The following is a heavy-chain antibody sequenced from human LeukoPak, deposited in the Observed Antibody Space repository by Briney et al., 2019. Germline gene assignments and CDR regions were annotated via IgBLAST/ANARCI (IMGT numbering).Heavy chain of an antibody. CDR2: IRYDGSNK. CDR3: AKVHTLNYEFWSGSYFDY. D-gene: IGHD3-3*01. V-gene: IGHV3-30*02. Sequence: GGSLTLSCSASGFTFSSYGMHWVRPAPGKGREWVAFIRYDGSNKYYADSGKGRFTISRDNSKNPLYLQMDSLRAEDTGVYYCAKVHTLNYEFWSGSYFDYWGQGSLVIVCS. CDR1: GFTFSSYG. J-gene: IGHJ4*02.